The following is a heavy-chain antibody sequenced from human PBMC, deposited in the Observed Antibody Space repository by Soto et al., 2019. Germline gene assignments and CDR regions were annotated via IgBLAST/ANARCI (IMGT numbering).Heavy chain of an antibody. CDR2: ISYDGSNK. CDR3: AKEYSSSSGYYYYYYGTDV. J-gene: IGHJ6*02. V-gene: IGHV3-30*18. CDR1: GLGFSSYS. Sequence: GRSVGHTCAGSGLGFSSYSMHWVRQDPEKVLELVAVISYDGSNKYYADSVKGRFTISRDNSKNTLYLQMNSLRAEDTAVYYCAKEYSSSSGYYYYYYGTDVWGQGNTVTGSS. D-gene: IGHD6-6*01.